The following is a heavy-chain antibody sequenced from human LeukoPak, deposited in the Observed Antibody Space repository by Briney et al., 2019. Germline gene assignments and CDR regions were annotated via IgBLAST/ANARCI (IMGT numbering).Heavy chain of an antibody. CDR2: IGNTGVNT. Sequence: GGSLRLSCAASGFTFSSYAMSWVRQAPGKGLEWVSTIGNTGVNTYYADSVKGRFTISRDNSKSTLYLQKNSLRAEDTAVYYCANRGKYYFDYWGQGTLVTVSS. V-gene: IGHV3-23*01. CDR3: ANRGKYYFDY. D-gene: IGHD3-10*01. J-gene: IGHJ4*02. CDR1: GFTFSSYA.